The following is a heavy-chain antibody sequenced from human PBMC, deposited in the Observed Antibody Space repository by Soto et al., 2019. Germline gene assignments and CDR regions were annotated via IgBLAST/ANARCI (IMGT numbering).Heavy chain of an antibody. Sequence: SETLSLTCTVSGDSITHYYWSWIRQPPGKGLEWIGYIYHSGSTTYNPSLKSRVTISVDTSKNQFSLMLNSVTAADAAVYYCARDRFSGGSLVYYDGMDVWGQGTTVT. V-gene: IGHV4-59*01. D-gene: IGHD1-26*01. CDR3: ARDRFSGGSLVYYDGMDV. CDR1: GDSITHYY. J-gene: IGHJ6*02. CDR2: IYHSGST.